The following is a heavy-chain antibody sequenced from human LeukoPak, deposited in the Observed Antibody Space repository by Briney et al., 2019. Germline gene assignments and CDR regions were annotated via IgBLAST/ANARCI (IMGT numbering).Heavy chain of an antibody. CDR2: IYYSGST. D-gene: IGHD3-9*01. Sequence: SETLSLTCTVSGGSISSSSYYWGWIRQPPGKGLEWIGSIYYSGSTYYNPSLKSRVTISVDTSKNQFSLKLSSVTAADTAVYYCARDDYDILTGRLYGSYWGQGTLVTVSS. J-gene: IGHJ4*02. V-gene: IGHV4-39*07. CDR3: ARDDYDILTGRLYGSY. CDR1: GGSISSSSYY.